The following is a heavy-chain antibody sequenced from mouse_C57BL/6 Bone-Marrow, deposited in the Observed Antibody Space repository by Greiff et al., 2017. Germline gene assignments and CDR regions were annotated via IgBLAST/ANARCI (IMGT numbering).Heavy chain of an antibody. CDR2: IRLKSDNYAT. CDR3: TVYYYGSSYPYAMDY. D-gene: IGHD1-1*01. Sequence: EVKLMESGGGLVQPGGSMKLSCVASGFTFSNYWMNWVRQSPEKGLEWVAQIRLKSDNYATHYAESVKGRFTISRDDSKSSVYLQMNNLRAEDTGIYYCTVYYYGSSYPYAMDYWGQGTSVTVSS. J-gene: IGHJ4*01. V-gene: IGHV6-3*01. CDR1: GFTFSNYW.